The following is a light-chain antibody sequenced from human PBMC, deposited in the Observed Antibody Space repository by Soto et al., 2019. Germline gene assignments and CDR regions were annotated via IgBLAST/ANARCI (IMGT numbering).Light chain of an antibody. J-gene: IGKJ4*01. V-gene: IGKV3-11*01. CDR3: QQRSNWPLI. CDR1: QSVSSY. Sequence: EIVLTQSPATLSLSPGERATLSCRASQSVSSYLAWYQQKPGQAPRLLIYDASNRATGIPARFSGSGSGTDFTLTISSXEPEDFAVYYCQQRSNWPLIFGGGTKVDTK. CDR2: DAS.